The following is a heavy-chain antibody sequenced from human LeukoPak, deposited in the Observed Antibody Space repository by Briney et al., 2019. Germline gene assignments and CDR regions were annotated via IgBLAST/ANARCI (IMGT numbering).Heavy chain of an antibody. V-gene: IGHV3-30-3*01. Sequence: PGRSLRLSCAASGFTFSSYAMHWVRQAPSKGLEWVAVISYDGSNKYYADSVKGRFTISRDNSKNTLYLQMNSLRAEDTAVYYCAREFADIVVVPAAVNYYYYGMDVWGQGTTVTVSS. D-gene: IGHD2-2*01. CDR1: GFTFSSYA. CDR2: ISYDGSNK. CDR3: AREFADIVVVPAAVNYYYYGMDV. J-gene: IGHJ6*02.